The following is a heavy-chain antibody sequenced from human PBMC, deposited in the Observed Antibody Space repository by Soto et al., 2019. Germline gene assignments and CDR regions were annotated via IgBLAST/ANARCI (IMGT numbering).Heavy chain of an antibody. CDR2: IYYTGST. CDR1: GGSISSGGYY. CDR3: ARDSGSLGVDS. J-gene: IGHJ4*02. Sequence: QVQLQESGPGLVKPSQTLSLTCTVSGGSISSGGYYWSWIRQHPGKGLEWIGYIYYTGSTYYNPSLKSRITLSVDTSKNHFSLKLNSVTAADTAVYYCARDSGSLGVDSWGQGTLVTVSS. D-gene: IGHD1-26*01. V-gene: IGHV4-31*03.